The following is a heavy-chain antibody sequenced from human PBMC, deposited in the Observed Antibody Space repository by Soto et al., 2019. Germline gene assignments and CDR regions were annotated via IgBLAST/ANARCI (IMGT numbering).Heavy chain of an antibody. CDR1: GGSISSGGYY. D-gene: IGHD2-21*02. J-gene: IGHJ4*02. V-gene: IGHV4-31*03. CDR2: IYYSGST. CDR3: ARAEVVVTNSGYFDY. Sequence: PSETLSLTCTVSGGSISSGGYYWSWIRQHPGKGLEWIGYIYYSGSTYYNPSLKSRVTISVDTSKNQFSLKLSSVTAADTAVYYCARAEVVVTNSGYFDYWGQGTLVTVSS.